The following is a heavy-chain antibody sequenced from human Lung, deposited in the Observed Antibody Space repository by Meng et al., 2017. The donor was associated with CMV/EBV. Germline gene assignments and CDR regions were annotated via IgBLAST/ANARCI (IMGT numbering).Heavy chain of an antibody. D-gene: IGHD5-18*01. CDR2: ISSRSTYI. CDR1: GFTFSKYI. CDR3: ARDRGYSHGYAFDY. J-gene: IGHJ4*02. Sequence: GGSLGLXCAASGFTFSKYIMNWVRQAPGKGLEWVSSISSRSTYISYTDSVKGRFTVSRDNAKNSLYLQVNSLRADDTAMYYCARDRGYSHGYAFDYWGQGXLVTVSS. V-gene: IGHV3-21*01.